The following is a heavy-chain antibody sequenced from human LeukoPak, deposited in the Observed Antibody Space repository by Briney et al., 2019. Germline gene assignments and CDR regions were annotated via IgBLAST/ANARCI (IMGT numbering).Heavy chain of an antibody. Sequence: SETLSLTCTLSGGSINTYYWSWVRQPPGKGLEWIGYIYYTGSTDFNPSLKSRVTMSVDTSKNQFSLKLSSVTAADTAVYSCARAEGDTAMVASPFDYWGQGTLVTVSS. V-gene: IGHV4-59*01. CDR1: GGSINTYY. D-gene: IGHD5-18*01. CDR3: ARAEGDTAMVASPFDY. CDR2: IYYTGST. J-gene: IGHJ4*02.